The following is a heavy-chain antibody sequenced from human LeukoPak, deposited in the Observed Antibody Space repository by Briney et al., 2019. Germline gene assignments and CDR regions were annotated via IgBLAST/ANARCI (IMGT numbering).Heavy chain of an antibody. CDR2: IYYSGST. D-gene: IGHD4-11*01. V-gene: IGHV4-39*01. CDR1: GGSISSSSYY. CDR3: ARTTVTTGCFDY. Sequence: NPSETLSLTCTVSGGSISSSSYYWGWIRQPPGKGLEWIGSIYYSGSTYYNPSLKSRVTIPVDTSKNQFSLKLSSVTAADTAVYYCARTTVTTGCFDYWGQGTLVTVSS. J-gene: IGHJ4*02.